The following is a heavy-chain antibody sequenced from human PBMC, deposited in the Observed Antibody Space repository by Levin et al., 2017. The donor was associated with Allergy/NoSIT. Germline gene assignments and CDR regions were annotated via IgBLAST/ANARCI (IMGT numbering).Heavy chain of an antibody. CDR2: ISAHNGNT. CDR3: ARDRPPQSVDGDVDAFDI. CDR1: GYTFTSYG. Sequence: ASVKVSCKASGYTFTSYGISWVRQAPGQGLEWMGWISAHNGNTKYAQKLQGRVTMTTDTSTSTAYMELRSLRSDDTAVYYCARDRPPQSVDGDVDAFDIWGQGTMVTVSS. J-gene: IGHJ3*02. V-gene: IGHV1-18*01. D-gene: IGHD4-17*01.